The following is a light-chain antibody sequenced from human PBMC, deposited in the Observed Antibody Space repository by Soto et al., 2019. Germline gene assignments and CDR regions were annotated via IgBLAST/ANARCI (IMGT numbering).Light chain of an antibody. CDR3: QQCGESPPT. J-gene: IGKJ1*01. Sequence: EIVLTQSPATLSLSPGERATLSCRASQTISSSLAWYQQKPGQSPRLLIYDASNRASGVPPRFSGRGSGTDFTLTINRLEPEDFAVYCCQQCGESPPTFGQGTKVDIK. CDR1: QTISSS. V-gene: IGKV3-11*01. CDR2: DAS.